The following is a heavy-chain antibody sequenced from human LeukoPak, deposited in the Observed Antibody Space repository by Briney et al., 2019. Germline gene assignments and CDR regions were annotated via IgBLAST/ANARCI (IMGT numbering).Heavy chain of an antibody. Sequence: GGSLRLSCAASGFTFSSYAMSWVRQAPGKGLEWVSAISGSGGSTYYADSVKGRFTISRDNSKNTLYLQMNSLRAEDTAVYYCAKDKIGLRFLEWSYLLDYWGQGTLVTVSS. CDR2: ISGSGGST. CDR1: GFTFSSYA. CDR3: AKDKIGLRFLEWSYLLDY. D-gene: IGHD3-3*01. J-gene: IGHJ4*02. V-gene: IGHV3-23*01.